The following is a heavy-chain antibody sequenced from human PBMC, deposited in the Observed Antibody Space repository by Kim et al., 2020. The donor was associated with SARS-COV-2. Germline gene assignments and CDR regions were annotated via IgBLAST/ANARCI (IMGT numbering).Heavy chain of an antibody. Sequence: GGSLRLSCAASGFTFSSYSMNWVRQAPGKGLEWVSYISSSSSTIYYADSVKGRFTISRDNAKNSLYLQMNSLRAEDTAVYYCAREAMWELLYDAFDIWGQGTMVTVSS. CDR1: GFTFSSYS. J-gene: IGHJ3*02. V-gene: IGHV3-48*04. CDR3: AREAMWELLYDAFDI. CDR2: ISSSSSTI. D-gene: IGHD1-26*01.